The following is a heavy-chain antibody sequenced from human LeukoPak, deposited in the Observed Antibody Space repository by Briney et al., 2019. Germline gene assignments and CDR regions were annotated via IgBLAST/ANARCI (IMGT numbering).Heavy chain of an antibody. D-gene: IGHD2-15*01. CDR1: GGSISSSSYY. CDR3: ARVRGGSTSYYYYYYYMDV. J-gene: IGHJ6*03. V-gene: IGHV4-39*07. CDR2: IYYSGST. Sequence: SETLSLTCTVSGGSISSSSYYWGWIRQPPGKGLEWIVSIYYSGSTYYNPSLKSRVTISVNTSKNQFSLKLSSVTAADTAVYYCARVRGGSTSYYYYYYYMDVWGKGTTVTVSS.